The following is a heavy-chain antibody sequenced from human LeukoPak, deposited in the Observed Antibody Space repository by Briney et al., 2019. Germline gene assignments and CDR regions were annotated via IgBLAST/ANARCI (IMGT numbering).Heavy chain of an antibody. V-gene: IGHV4-34*01. CDR2: INHSGST. CDR3: ARAGGTYYYDSSGYYRLRFDY. J-gene: IGHJ4*02. D-gene: IGHD3-22*01. Sequence: PSETLSLTCSVSGGSISSYYWSWIRQPPGKGLEWIGEINHSGSTNYNPSLKSRVTISVDTSKNQFSLKLSSVTAADTAVYYCARAGGTYYYDSSGYYRLRFDYWGQGTLVTVSS. CDR1: GGSISSYY.